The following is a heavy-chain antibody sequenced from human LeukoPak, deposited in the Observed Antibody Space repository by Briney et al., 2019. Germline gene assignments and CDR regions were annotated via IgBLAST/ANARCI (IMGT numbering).Heavy chain of an antibody. Sequence: GGSLRLSCAASGFTFSSYWMSWVRQAPGKGLEWVANITQDGSEKYYVDSVKGRFTISRDNAKNSLYLQMNSLKAEDTAVYYCARDGPRIVGATSYYYYGMDVWGQGTTVTVYS. J-gene: IGHJ6*02. D-gene: IGHD1-26*01. V-gene: IGHV3-7*01. CDR2: ITQDGSEK. CDR1: GFTFSSYW. CDR3: ARDGPRIVGATSYYYYGMDV.